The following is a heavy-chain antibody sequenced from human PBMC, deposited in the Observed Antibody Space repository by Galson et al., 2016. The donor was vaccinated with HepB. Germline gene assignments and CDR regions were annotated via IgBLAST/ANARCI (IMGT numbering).Heavy chain of an antibody. Sequence: ETLSLTCSVSAGSISSGSAMHWVRQASGRGLEWLGRIQTSTMGYETAYAASVQGMFTISRYDSRNTAYLQIDSLTIEDTTAYYCLANNYGDTGLGYWGQGTMVTVSS. CDR2: IQTSTMGYET. D-gene: IGHD4-17*01. CDR1: AGSISSGSA. V-gene: IGHV3-73*01. J-gene: IGHJ4*02. CDR3: LANNYGDTGLGY.